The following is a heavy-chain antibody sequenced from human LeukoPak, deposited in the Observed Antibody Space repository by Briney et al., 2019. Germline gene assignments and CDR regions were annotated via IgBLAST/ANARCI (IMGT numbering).Heavy chain of an antibody. CDR3: ARSGTLTGYLY. Sequence: PSESLSLTCTVSGGSLSSYYWTWIRQPPGKGLEWIGYIYYGGNTNYTPSLKSRFTMSVDTSKNQLSLQLNCVNADGTAVCSFARSGTLTGYLYWGQGALVTVSS. V-gene: IGHV4-59*08. CDR1: GGSLSSYY. CDR2: IYYGGNT. D-gene: IGHD3-9*01. J-gene: IGHJ4*02.